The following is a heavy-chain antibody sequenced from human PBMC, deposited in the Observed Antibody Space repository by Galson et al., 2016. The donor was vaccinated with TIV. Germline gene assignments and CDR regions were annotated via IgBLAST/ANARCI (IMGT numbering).Heavy chain of an antibody. CDR2: ITTTVPNT. CDR3: VRAGSGWYELAY. J-gene: IGHJ4*02. CDR1: GFTFRSYT. V-gene: IGHV3-21*01. D-gene: IGHD6-19*01. Sequence: SLRLSCAASGFTFRSYTMNWVRQAPGKGLEWVSAITTTVPNTYYADSLKGRFTISRDNAKNSLFLQMNSLIVEDTGVYYCVRAGSGWYELAYWGQGTLVTVSS.